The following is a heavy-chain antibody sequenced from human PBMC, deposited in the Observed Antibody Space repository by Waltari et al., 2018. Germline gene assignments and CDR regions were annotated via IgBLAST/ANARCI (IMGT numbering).Heavy chain of an antibody. D-gene: IGHD2-15*01. CDR2: IIPIFGTA. V-gene: IGHV1-69*01. J-gene: IGHJ4*02. CDR3: ARVPADDCTSSGDSFDN. CDR1: VCTSSQYV. Sequence: VRLVGSGCGVSKPGSSVDVSCQPGVCTSSQYVICRLRQALTQGLEWMGGIIPIFGTANYAQKFQGRVTITADESTSTAYMELSSLRSEDTAVYYCARVPADDCTSSGDSFDNWGQGTMVTVSS.